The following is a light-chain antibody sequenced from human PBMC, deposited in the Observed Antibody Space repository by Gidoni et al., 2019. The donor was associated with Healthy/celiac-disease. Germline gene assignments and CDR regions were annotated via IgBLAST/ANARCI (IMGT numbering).Light chain of an antibody. CDR1: SLRSYY. CDR2: GKH. CDR3: NSRDSSGNRGV. V-gene: IGLV3-19*01. J-gene: IGLJ3*02. Sequence: SSELTQDPAVSVALGQTVRITCQGDSLRSYYASWYQQKPGQAPVLVIYGKHNRPSGIPDRFSGSSSGNTASLTITGAQAEDEADYYCNSRDSSGNRGVFGGGTKLTVL.